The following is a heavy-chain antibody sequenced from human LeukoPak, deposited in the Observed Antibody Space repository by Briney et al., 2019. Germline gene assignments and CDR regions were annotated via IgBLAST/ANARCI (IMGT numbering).Heavy chain of an antibody. J-gene: IGHJ4*02. V-gene: IGHV1-24*01. CDR3: ATADLNYYDSSGYYHFDY. CDR1: GYTLTELS. CDR2: FDPEDGET. D-gene: IGHD3-22*01. Sequence: ASVKVSCKVSGYTLTELSMHWVRQAPGKGLEWMGGFDPEDGETIYAQQFQGRVTMTEDTSTDTAYMEMSSLRSEDTAVYYCATADLNYYDSSGYYHFDYWGQGTLVTVSS.